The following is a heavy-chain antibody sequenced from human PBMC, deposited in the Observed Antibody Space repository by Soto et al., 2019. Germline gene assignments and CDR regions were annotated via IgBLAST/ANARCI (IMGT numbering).Heavy chain of an antibody. CDR1: GESLSGYF. Sequence: QVHLQQWGAGLLKPSETLSLTCAVYGESLSGYFWSWIRQAPGQGVEWIGEINHSGNTNYNPSLKSRVTMSVDTCKKQFSLKLSSVTAADTAVYYCERLGGNYDFWSGYHYYYAMDVWGQGTAVTVSS. D-gene: IGHD3-3*01. CDR3: ERLGGNYDFWSGYHYYYAMDV. J-gene: IGHJ6*01. CDR2: INHSGNT. V-gene: IGHV4-34*01.